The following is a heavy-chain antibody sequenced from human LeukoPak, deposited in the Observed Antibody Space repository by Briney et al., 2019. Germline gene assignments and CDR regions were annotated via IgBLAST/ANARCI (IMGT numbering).Heavy chain of an antibody. CDR2: INHSGST. J-gene: IGHJ5*02. D-gene: IGHD3-3*01. CDR1: GGSFSGYY. CDR3: ARVAVRFLEWLLPGGWFDP. Sequence: SETLSLTCAVYGGSFSGYYWSWIRQPPGKGLEWIGEINHSGSTNYNPSLKSGVTISVDTSKTQFSLKLSSVTAADTAVYYCARVAVRFLEWLLPGGWFDPWGQGTLVTVSS. V-gene: IGHV4-34*01.